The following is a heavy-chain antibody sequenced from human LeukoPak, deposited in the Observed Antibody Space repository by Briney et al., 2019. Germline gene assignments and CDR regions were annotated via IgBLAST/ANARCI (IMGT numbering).Heavy chain of an antibody. CDR3: ARDVSQSWYYYDSSGYRLGYYFDY. CDR2: VYYSGST. CDR1: GGSISSYY. V-gene: IGHV4-59*12. D-gene: IGHD3-22*01. J-gene: IGHJ4*02. Sequence: SETLSLTCTVSGGSISSYYWSWIRQPPGKGLEWIGYVYYSGSTNYNPSLKSRVTISVDTSKNQFSLKLNSVTAADTAVYYCARDVSQSWYYYDSSGYRLGYYFDYWGQGTLVTVSS.